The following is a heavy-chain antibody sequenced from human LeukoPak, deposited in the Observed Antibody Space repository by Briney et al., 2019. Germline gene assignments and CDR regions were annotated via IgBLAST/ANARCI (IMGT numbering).Heavy chain of an antibody. D-gene: IGHD6-19*01. CDR3: ATDPIGIAVAVRDY. CDR1: GYTLTELS. Sequence: ASVKVSCKVSGYTLTELSMHWVRQAPGQGLEWMGGFDPEDGDTIYAQKFQGRVTMTEDTSTDTAYMELSSLRSEDTAVYYCATDPIGIAVAVRDYWGQGTLVTVSS. J-gene: IGHJ4*02. V-gene: IGHV1-24*01. CDR2: FDPEDGDT.